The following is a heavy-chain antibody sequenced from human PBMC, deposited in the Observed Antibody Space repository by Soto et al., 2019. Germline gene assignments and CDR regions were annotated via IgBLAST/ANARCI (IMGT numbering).Heavy chain of an antibody. CDR1: GGTFSSYA. D-gene: IGHD2-2*01. CDR3: ASPRGNCSSTSCYRHGMDV. CDR2: IIPIFGTA. J-gene: IGHJ6*02. Sequence: ASVKVSCKASGGTFSSYAISWVRQAPGQGLEWMGGIIPIFGTANYAQKFQGRVTITADVSTSTAYMELSSLRSEDTAVYYCASPRGNCSSTSCYRHGMDVWGQGTTVTVSS. V-gene: IGHV1-69*13.